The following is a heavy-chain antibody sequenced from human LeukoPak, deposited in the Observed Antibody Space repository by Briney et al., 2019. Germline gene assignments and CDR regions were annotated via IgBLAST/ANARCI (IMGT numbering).Heavy chain of an antibody. V-gene: IGHV4-39*07. D-gene: IGHD3-22*01. J-gene: IGHJ4*02. CDR1: GGSISSSSYY. CDR2: IYYSGST. Sequence: SETLSLTCTVSGGSISSSSYYWGWIRQPPGKGLEWIGSIYYSGSTYYNPSLKSRVTISVDTSKNQFSLKLSSVTAADTAVYYCARGTGTMIVVVSFDYWGQGTLVTVSS. CDR3: ARGTGTMIVVVSFDY.